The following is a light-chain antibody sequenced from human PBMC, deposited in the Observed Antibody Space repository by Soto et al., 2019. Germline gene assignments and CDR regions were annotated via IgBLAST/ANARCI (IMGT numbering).Light chain of an antibody. J-gene: IGKJ5*01. CDR1: QTVTNDY. V-gene: IGKV3-20*01. Sequence: EVVLTQSPGTLSLSPGERVTLSCRASQTVTNDYLAWYQQKDGQAPRLLIYDASTRATGVPDRFSGSGSGTDFTLTISRLEPEDFAVYYCQRYGGTTFTFGQGTRLEIK. CDR3: QRYGGTTFT. CDR2: DAS.